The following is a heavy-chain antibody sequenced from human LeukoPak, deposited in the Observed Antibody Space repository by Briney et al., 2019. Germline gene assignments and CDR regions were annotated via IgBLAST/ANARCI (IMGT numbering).Heavy chain of an antibody. Sequence: PGGSLRLSCAASGFTVSSNYMSWVRQAPGKGLEWVSVIYSGGSTYYADSVKGSFTISRDDSKNTLYLQMNSLRAEDTAVYYCARSDREWELYFDYWGQGTLVTVSS. J-gene: IGHJ4*02. D-gene: IGHD1-26*01. CDR1: GFTVSSNY. V-gene: IGHV3-66*01. CDR2: IYSGGST. CDR3: ARSDREWELYFDY.